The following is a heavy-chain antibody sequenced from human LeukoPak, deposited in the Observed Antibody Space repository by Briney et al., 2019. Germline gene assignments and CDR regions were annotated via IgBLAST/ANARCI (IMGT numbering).Heavy chain of an antibody. J-gene: IGHJ4*02. D-gene: IGHD5-24*01. Sequence: SETLSLTCTVSGGSISSYYWSWIRQPPGKGLEWIGYIYYSGSTNYNPSLKSRVTISIDTSKNQFSLKLSSVTAADTAVYYCAGMDGYKGYWGQGTLVTVSS. V-gene: IGHV4-59*01. CDR3: AGMDGYKGY. CDR2: IYYSGST. CDR1: GGSISSYY.